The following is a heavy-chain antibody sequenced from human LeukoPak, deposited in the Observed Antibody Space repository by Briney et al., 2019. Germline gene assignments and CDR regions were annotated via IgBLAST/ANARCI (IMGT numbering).Heavy chain of an antibody. D-gene: IGHD3-10*01. CDR3: ARGAVLWFGRHYFDY. CDR2: INHSGST. Sequence: SETLSLTCTVSGDSISSYYWSWIRQPPGKGLEWIGEINHSGSTNYNPSLKSRVTISVDTSKNQFSLKLSSVTAADTAVYYCARGAVLWFGRHYFDYWGQGTLVTVSS. V-gene: IGHV4-34*01. J-gene: IGHJ4*02. CDR1: GDSISSYY.